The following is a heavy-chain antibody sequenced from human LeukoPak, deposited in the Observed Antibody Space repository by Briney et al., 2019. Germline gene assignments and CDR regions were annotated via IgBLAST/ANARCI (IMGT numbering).Heavy chain of an antibody. D-gene: IGHD3-22*01. CDR2: ISTSSSYI. Sequence: SGGSLRLSCAASGFTFSRNSMNWVRQAPGKGLEWVSSISTSSSYIYYADSLKGRFTISRGNAKNSLYLQMNSLRAEDTAVYYCAKDHGDSSGRHFDYWGQGTLVTVSS. V-gene: IGHV3-21*04. CDR3: AKDHGDSSGRHFDY. CDR1: GFTFSRNS. J-gene: IGHJ4*02.